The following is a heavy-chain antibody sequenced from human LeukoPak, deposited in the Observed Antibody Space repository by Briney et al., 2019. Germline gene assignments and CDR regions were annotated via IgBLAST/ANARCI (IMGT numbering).Heavy chain of an antibody. D-gene: IGHD2-21*01. CDR3: ARPVGIGVLNYYYYYYMDV. J-gene: IGHJ6*03. Sequence: PGGSLRLSCAASGFTFSDYYMNWIRQAPGKGLEWVSYITSSGSTIYYADSVKGRFTTSRDNAKNSLYLQMNSLRAEDTAVYYCARPVGIGVLNYYYYYYMDVWGKGTTVTVSS. CDR2: ITSSGSTI. CDR1: GFTFSDYY. V-gene: IGHV3-11*04.